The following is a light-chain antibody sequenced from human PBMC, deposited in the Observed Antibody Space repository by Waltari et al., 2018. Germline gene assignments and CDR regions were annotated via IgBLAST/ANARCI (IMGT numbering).Light chain of an antibody. CDR1: QSISDW. Sequence: DIQMTQSPSTLSASVGDRITITCRASQSISDWLAWYQQKPGKAPKVLIYKAFTLESGVPSRFSGSGFGTEFTLTISSLQPDDFATYYCQQYNTFSVTFGGGTKMEIK. CDR2: KAF. CDR3: QQYNTFSVT. V-gene: IGKV1-5*03. J-gene: IGKJ4*01.